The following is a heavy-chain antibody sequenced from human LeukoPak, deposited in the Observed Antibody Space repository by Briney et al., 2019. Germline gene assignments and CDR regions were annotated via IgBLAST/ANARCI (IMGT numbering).Heavy chain of an antibody. D-gene: IGHD6-13*01. CDR3: ARRHPNSSRLSRPMYFDY. CDR1: GFTFSSYS. Sequence: PGGSLRLSCAASGFTFSSYSMNWVRQAPGKGLEWIGYIYYSGSTNYNPSLKSRVTISVDTSKNQFSLKLSSVTAADTAVYYCARRHPNSSRLSRPMYFDYWGQGTLVTVSS. CDR2: IYYSGST. V-gene: IGHV4-59*01. J-gene: IGHJ4*02.